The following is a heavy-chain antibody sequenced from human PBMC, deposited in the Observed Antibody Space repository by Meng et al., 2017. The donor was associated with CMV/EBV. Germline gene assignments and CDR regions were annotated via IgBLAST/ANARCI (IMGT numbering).Heavy chain of an antibody. Sequence: GGSLRLSCAASGFTFDDYGMSWVRQAPGKGLEWVSGINWNGGSTGYADSVKGRFTISRDNAKNSLYLQMNSLRAEDTALYHCARDSVPAATAALKVGAFDIWGQGTMVTVSS. CDR3: ARDSVPAATAALKVGAFDI. V-gene: IGHV3-20*01. CDR2: INWNGGST. J-gene: IGHJ3*02. CDR1: GFTFDDYG. D-gene: IGHD2-2*01.